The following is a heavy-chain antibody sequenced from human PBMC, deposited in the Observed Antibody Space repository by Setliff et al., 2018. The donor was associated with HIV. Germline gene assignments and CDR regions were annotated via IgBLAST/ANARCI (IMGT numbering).Heavy chain of an antibody. CDR2: MNPDSGNT. D-gene: IGHD5-12*01. V-gene: IGHV1-18*01. CDR3: ARSEGQWLRPEGALCDY. CDR1: GYTFINYD. J-gene: IGHJ4*02. Sequence: ASVKVSCKASGYTFINYDIYWVRQTTGQGLEWMGWMNPDSGNTNYAQKVQGRVTMTTDTSTSTAYMELRSLRSDDTAVYYCARSEGQWLRPEGALCDYWGQGTLVTVSS.